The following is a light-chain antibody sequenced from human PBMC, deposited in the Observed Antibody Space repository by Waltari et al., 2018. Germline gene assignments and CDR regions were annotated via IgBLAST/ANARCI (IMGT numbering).Light chain of an antibody. Sequence: QSLLAQPPSASGTPGQMPTFSFFGISSNIVNHFLFLYQKLPGKAPKLLIYRNDQRPSGVHDRFSASMSVTSASLAIGGFRSEDEAIYHCAAWDNSLGRWVFGEGTKLTVL. CDR2: RND. J-gene: IGLJ3*02. CDR3: AAWDNSLGRWV. CDR1: SSNIVNHF. V-gene: IGLV1-47*01.